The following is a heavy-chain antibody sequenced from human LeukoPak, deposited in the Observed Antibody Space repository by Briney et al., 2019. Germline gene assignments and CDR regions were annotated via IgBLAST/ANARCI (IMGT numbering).Heavy chain of an antibody. CDR3: ARGGFIAARRCLRY. CDR1: GFTVSSNY. CDR2: IYSGGST. D-gene: IGHD6-6*01. Sequence: GGSLRLSCAASGFTVSSNYMSWVRQAPGKGLEWVSVIYSGGSTYYADSVKGRFTISRDNSKNTLYLQMNSLRAEDTAVYYCARGGFIAARRCLRYWGQGTLVTVSS. V-gene: IGHV3-53*01. J-gene: IGHJ4*02.